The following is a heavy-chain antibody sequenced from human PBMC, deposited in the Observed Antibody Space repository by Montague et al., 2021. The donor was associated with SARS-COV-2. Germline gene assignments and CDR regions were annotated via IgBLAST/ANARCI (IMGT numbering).Heavy chain of an antibody. V-gene: IGHV3-21*01. CDR3: ARDLGYGYVWGCCRHLDN. D-gene: IGHD3-16*02. CDR2: ISTSSSYI. J-gene: IGHJ4*02. Sequence: SLRLSCAASGFTFSSYSMNWVRQAPGKGLEWVSSISTSSSYIYYADSVKGRFTISRDNAKNSLYLQMNSLRAEDTAVYYCARDLGYGYVWGCCRHLDNWGQGTLVTVSS. CDR1: GFTFSSYS.